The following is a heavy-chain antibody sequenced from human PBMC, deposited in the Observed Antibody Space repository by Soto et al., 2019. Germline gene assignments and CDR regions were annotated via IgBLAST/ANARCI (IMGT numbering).Heavy chain of an antibody. CDR3: AKGSSGWYERFDY. Sequence: WLPLRLPWAVSGCTIRSHGMSWIRQTPGKGLEWVSAISGSGGSTYYADSVKGRFTISRDNSKNTLYLQMNSLRAEDTAVYYCAKGSSGWYERFDYWGQGTLVTVSS. D-gene: IGHD6-19*01. CDR2: ISGSGGST. V-gene: IGHV3-23*01. CDR1: GCTIRSHG. J-gene: IGHJ4*02.